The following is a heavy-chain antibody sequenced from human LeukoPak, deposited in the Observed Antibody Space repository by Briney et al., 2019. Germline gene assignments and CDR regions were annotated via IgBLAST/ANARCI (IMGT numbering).Heavy chain of an antibody. V-gene: IGHV4-31*03. D-gene: IGHD3-22*01. CDR2: IYYSGTT. J-gene: IGHJ6*02. CDR3: ASTTYYYDSSGYWYYGMDV. CDR1: GGSIRSGDFY. Sequence: PSQTLSLTCTVSGGSIRSGDFYWSWIRQHPGKGLEWIGYIYYSGTTYYSPSLKSRVTISLDTSKNQFSLKLSSVTAADTAVYYCASTTYYYDSSGYWYYGMDVWGQGTTVTVSS.